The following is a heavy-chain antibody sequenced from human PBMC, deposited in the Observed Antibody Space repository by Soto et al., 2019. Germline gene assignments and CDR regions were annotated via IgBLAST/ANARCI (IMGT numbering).Heavy chain of an antibody. D-gene: IGHD2-21*02. J-gene: IGHJ5*02. CDR3: ARAMVVTQNWFDP. Sequence: SETLSLTCTVSGFSISSGDYYWSWIRQPPGKGLEWIGYIYYSGSTYYNLSLKSRVTISVDTSKNQFSLKLSSVTAADTAVYYCARAMVVTQNWFDPWGQGTLVTVSS. CDR1: GFSISSGDYY. V-gene: IGHV4-30-4*01. CDR2: IYYSGST.